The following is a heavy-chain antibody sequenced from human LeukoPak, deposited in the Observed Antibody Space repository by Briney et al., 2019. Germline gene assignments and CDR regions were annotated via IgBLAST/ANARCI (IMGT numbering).Heavy chain of an antibody. CDR3: ASWSRGWGGFADAFDI. D-gene: IGHD3-3*01. V-gene: IGHV4-39*07. CDR1: GGSISSSSYY. J-gene: IGHJ3*02. Sequence: SETLSLTCTVSGGSISSSSYYWGWIRQPPGKGLEWIGSIYYSGSTYYNPSLKSRVTISVDTSKNQFSLKLSSVTAADTAVYYCASWSRGWGGFADAFDIWGQGTMVTVSS. CDR2: IYYSGST.